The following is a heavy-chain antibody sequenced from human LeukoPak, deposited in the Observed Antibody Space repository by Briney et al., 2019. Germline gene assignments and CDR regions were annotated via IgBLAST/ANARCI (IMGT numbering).Heavy chain of an antibody. CDR3: AWGGTSTPWGGDV. CDR2: IKQDGSER. CDR1: GFSFSTYW. D-gene: IGHD1-7*01. V-gene: IGHV3-7*04. Sequence: GGSLRLSCVASGFSFSTYWMSWVRQAPGKGLEWVANIKQDGSERFYVDSVRGRFTISRDNGKSAVYLEMNLLRAEDTAVYHCAWGGTSTPWGGDVWGKGTTVTVSS. J-gene: IGHJ6*04.